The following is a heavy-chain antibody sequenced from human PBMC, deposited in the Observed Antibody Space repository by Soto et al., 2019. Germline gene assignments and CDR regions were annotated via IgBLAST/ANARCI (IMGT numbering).Heavy chain of an antibody. V-gene: IGHV3-23*01. J-gene: IGHJ4*02. CDR2: IGVSDSST. CDR1: GFTFRDYA. CDR3: AKEEYSQIFDY. Sequence: GGSLRLSCAASGFTFRDYAMSWVRQAPGRGLEWVSAIGVSDSSTYYADSVKGRFTISRDNSKSTLHLQMNSLRAEDTAAYYCAKEEYSQIFDYWGQGA. D-gene: IGHD6-6*01.